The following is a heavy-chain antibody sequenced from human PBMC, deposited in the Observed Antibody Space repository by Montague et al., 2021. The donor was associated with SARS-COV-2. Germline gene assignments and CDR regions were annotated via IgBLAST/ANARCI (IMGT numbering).Heavy chain of an antibody. CDR3: ARDIRIPMLIVIQGYGMDV. V-gene: IGHV4-39*07. J-gene: IGHJ6*02. CDR2: IYYSGST. Sequence: SETLSLTCTVSGGSISSSSSYWGWIRQPPGMGLEWIGSIYYSGSTYYNPSLKSQITISVDTSKNQFSLRLTSVTAADTAVYYCARDIRIPMLIVIQGYGMDVWGQGTTVTVSS. D-gene: IGHD3-22*01. CDR1: GGSISSSSSY.